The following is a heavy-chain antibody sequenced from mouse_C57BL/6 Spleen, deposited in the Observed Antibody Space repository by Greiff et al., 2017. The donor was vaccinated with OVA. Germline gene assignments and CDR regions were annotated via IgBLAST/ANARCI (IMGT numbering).Heavy chain of an antibody. CDR3: ARWEETGTGNY. D-gene: IGHD4-1*01. Sequence: VKLKESGAELARPGASVKLSCKASGYTFTSYGISWVKQRTGQGLEWIGEIYPRSGNTYYNEKFKGKATLTADKSSSTAYMELRSLTSEDSAVYFCARWEETGTGNYWGQGTTLTVSS. CDR2: IYPRSGNT. CDR1: GYTFTSYG. V-gene: IGHV1-81*01. J-gene: IGHJ2*01.